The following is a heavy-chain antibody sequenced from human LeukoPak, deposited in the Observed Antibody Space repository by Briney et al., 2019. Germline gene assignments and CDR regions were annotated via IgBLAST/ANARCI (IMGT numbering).Heavy chain of an antibody. CDR1: GYTFTSYD. V-gene: IGHV1-8*01. CDR3: ARGPLSQMTYYDFWSGYPYSRYYYGMDV. D-gene: IGHD3-3*01. J-gene: IGHJ6*02. CDR2: MNPNSGNT. Sequence: WASVKVSCKASGYTFTSYDINWVRQATGQGLEWMGWMNPNSGNTGYAQKFQGRVTMTRNTSISTAYMELSSLRSEDTAVYYCARGPLSQMTYYDFWSGYPYSRYYYGMDVWGQGTTVTVSS.